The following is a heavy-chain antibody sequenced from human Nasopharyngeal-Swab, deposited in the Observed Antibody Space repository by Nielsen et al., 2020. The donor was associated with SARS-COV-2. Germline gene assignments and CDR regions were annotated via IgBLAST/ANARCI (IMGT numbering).Heavy chain of an antibody. V-gene: IGHV4-59*13. D-gene: IGHD1-7*01. Sequence: SETLSLTCTVSGGSISSYYWSWIRQPPGKGLEWIGYIYYSGSTNYNPSLKSRVTISVDTSKNQFSLKLSSVTAADTAVYYCARDKAGTIDYWGQGTLVTASS. J-gene: IGHJ4*02. CDR3: ARDKAGTIDY. CDR2: IYYSGST. CDR1: GGSISSYY.